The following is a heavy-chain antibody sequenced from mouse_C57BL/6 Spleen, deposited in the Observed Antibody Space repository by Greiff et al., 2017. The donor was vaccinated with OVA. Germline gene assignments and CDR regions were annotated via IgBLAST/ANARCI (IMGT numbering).Heavy chain of an antibody. J-gene: IGHJ2*01. D-gene: IGHD2-4*01. CDR1: GYTFTDYY. Sequence: EVQLQQSGPELVKPGASVKISCKASGYTFTDYYMNWVKQSHGKSLEWIGDINPNNGGTSYNQKFKGKATLTVDTSSSTAYMALRSLTSEDSAVYGGARGIYCERGGYFDDWGQGTTLTVSS. CDR3: ARGIYCERGGYFDD. CDR2: INPNNGGT. V-gene: IGHV1-26*01.